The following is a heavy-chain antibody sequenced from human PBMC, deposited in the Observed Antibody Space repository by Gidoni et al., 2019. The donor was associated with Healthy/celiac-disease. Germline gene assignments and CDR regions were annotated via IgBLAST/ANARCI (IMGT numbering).Heavy chain of an antibody. CDR2: ISAYNGNT. CDR1: GYTFPSSG. Sequence: QVQLVQSGAEVKKPGASVKVSCKASGYTFPSSGISWVRQAPGQGLEWMGWISAYNGNTNYAQKLQGRVTMTTDTSTSTAYMELRSLRSDDTAVYYCARGEGCSSTSCYAGWFDPWGQGTLVTVSS. J-gene: IGHJ5*02. CDR3: ARGEGCSSTSCYAGWFDP. D-gene: IGHD2-2*01. V-gene: IGHV1-18*01.